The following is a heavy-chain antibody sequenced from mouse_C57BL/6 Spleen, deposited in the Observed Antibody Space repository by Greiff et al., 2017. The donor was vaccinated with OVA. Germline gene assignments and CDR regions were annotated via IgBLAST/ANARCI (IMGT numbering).Heavy chain of an antibody. CDR3: ARGFITTVVADWYFDV. CDR2: IYPGSGNT. J-gene: IGHJ1*03. V-gene: IGHV1-76*01. Sequence: VQLQQSGAELVRPGASVKLSCKASGYTFTDYYINWVKQRPGQGLEWIARIYPGSGNTYYNEKFKGKATLTAEKSSSTAYMQLSSLTSEDSAVYFCARGFITTVVADWYFDVWGTGTTVTVSS. CDR1: GYTFTDYY. D-gene: IGHD1-1*01.